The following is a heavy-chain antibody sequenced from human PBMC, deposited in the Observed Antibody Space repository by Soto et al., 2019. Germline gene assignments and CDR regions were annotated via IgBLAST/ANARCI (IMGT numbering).Heavy chain of an antibody. J-gene: IGHJ6*02. Sequence: PSQTLSLTCAISGDSVSDNSAAWNWIRQSPSRGREWLGRTYYRSKWYNDYAVSVKSRITINPDTSKNQFSLHLNSVAPEDSAVYYCARGGDWNSYAMDVWGQGTTVTVSS. CDR1: GDSVSDNSAA. D-gene: IGHD1-1*01. CDR2: TYYRSKWYN. V-gene: IGHV6-1*01. CDR3: ARGGDWNSYAMDV.